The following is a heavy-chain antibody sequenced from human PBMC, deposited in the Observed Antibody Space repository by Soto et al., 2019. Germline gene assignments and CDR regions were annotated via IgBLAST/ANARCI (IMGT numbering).Heavy chain of an antibody. Sequence: GGSLRLSCSASGFTFISYAMHWVRHSPGKGLEWVAVISYDGSNKYYADSVKGRFTISRDNSKNTLYLQMNSLRVEDTAVYYCASSLKGYCSGGSCYSFDYWGQGTLVT. CDR3: ASSLKGYCSGGSCYSFDY. D-gene: IGHD2-15*01. CDR2: ISYDGSNK. J-gene: IGHJ4*02. V-gene: IGHV3-30-3*01. CDR1: GFTFISYA.